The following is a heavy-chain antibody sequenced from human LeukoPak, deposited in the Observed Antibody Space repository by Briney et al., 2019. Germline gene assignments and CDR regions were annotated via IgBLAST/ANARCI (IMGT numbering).Heavy chain of an antibody. J-gene: IGHJ4*02. Sequence: GRSLRLSCAASGFTFSSYGMHWVRQAPGKGLEWVAVIWYDGSNKYYADSVKGRFTISRDNSKNTLYLQMNSLRAEDTAVDYCARASSGWGYFDYWGQGTLVTVSS. D-gene: IGHD6-19*01. V-gene: IGHV3-33*01. CDR1: GFTFSSYG. CDR3: ARASSGWGYFDY. CDR2: IWYDGSNK.